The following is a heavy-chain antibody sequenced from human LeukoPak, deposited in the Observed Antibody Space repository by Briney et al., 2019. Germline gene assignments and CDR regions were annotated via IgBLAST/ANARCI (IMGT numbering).Heavy chain of an antibody. D-gene: IGHD2-21*02. V-gene: IGHV3-7*01. J-gene: IGHJ4*02. Sequence: GGSLTLSCAASEFTFFIYSMTWVRQAPGKGLEWVANIKQDGSQKYYVDSVKGRFTLSRENAKNPLYLQMNSLRAEDTAVYYCARDTVAVVTAMPDYWGQGTPVTVSS. CDR2: IKQDGSQK. CDR3: ARDTVAVVTAMPDY. CDR1: EFTFFIYS.